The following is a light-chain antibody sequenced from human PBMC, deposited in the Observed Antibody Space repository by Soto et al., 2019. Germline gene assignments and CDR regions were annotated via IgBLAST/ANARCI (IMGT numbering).Light chain of an antibody. CDR2: RAS. V-gene: IGKV3-15*01. CDR3: KQYHNLWT. J-gene: IGKJ1*01. CDR1: HYVYSN. Sequence: EIVVRQSPATLCVSPGERATLSCTASHYVYSNVAWFQQRPGQAPRLLIYRASTRATGTPARFSGSGSGTEFTLTITSLQSEDFALYYCKQYHNLWTFGQGTKVDIK.